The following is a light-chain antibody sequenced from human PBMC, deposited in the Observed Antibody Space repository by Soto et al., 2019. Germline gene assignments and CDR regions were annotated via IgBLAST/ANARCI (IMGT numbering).Light chain of an antibody. Sequence: EILLTQSPGTLSLSPGERATLSCRASQSVRNSYLAWYQQKPGQAPRLLIYGASSRATGIPDRFSGSGSGTDFTLTISRLEPEDFAVYYCQQYGSSPRTFGQGTKVDIK. CDR1: QSVRNSY. CDR2: GAS. J-gene: IGKJ1*01. CDR3: QQYGSSPRT. V-gene: IGKV3-20*01.